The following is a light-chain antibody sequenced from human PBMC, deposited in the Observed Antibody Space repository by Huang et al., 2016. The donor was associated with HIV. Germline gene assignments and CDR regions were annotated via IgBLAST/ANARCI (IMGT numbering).Light chain of an antibody. CDR2: GAS. V-gene: IGKV3-20*01. Sequence: EIVLTQSPGTLSLSPGERATLSCRASQSIRSNYLAWYQQKPGQAPRLHIYGASSRAAGIPDRLSGSGSGTEFILSISRLEPEDFAVYYCQQYGSSELTFGGGTKVEIK. CDR3: QQYGSSELT. CDR1: QSIRSNY. J-gene: IGKJ4*01.